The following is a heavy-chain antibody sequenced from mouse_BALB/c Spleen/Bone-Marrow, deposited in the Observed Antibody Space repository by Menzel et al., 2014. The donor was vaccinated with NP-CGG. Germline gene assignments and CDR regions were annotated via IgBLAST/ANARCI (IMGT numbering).Heavy chain of an antibody. CDR1: GFTFSSFG. Sequence: EVKLVESGGGLVQPGGSRKLSCAASGFTFSSFGMHWVRQALEKGLEWVAYISSGSTAICYADTVKGRFTISRDNPRNTLFLQMTSLRSEDTAMYYCARGGNWDDFDVWGAGTTVTVSS. CDR2: ISSGSTAI. CDR3: ARGGNWDDFDV. V-gene: IGHV5-17*02. D-gene: IGHD4-1*01. J-gene: IGHJ1*01.